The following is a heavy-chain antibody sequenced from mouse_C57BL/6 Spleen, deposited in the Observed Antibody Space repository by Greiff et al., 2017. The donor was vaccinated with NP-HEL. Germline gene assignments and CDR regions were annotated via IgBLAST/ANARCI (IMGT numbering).Heavy chain of an antibody. CDR2: IWRGGST. J-gene: IGHJ1*03. CDR3: AKNEDYYGSSYVGWYFDV. Sequence: QVQLKESGPGLVQPSQSLSITCTVSGFSLTSYGVHWVRQSPGKGLEWLGVIWRGGSTDYNAAFMSRLSITKDNSKSQVFFKMNSLQADDTAIYYCAKNEDYYGSSYVGWYFDVWGTGTTVTVSS. CDR1: GFSLTSYG. D-gene: IGHD1-1*01. V-gene: IGHV2-5*01.